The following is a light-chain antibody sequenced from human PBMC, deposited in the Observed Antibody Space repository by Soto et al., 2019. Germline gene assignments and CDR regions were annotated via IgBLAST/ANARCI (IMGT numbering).Light chain of an antibody. J-gene: IGLJ1*01. CDR2: DVN. Sequence: QSVLTQPASVSGSPGQSITISCTGTSSDVVGNNYVSWYQQHPGKAPKLMIYDVNSRPSGVSYRFSGSKSGNTASLTISGLQAEDEADYYCSSYTSSNTRYVFGTGTKLTVL. CDR3: SSYTSSNTRYV. CDR1: SSDVVGNNY. V-gene: IGLV2-14*01.